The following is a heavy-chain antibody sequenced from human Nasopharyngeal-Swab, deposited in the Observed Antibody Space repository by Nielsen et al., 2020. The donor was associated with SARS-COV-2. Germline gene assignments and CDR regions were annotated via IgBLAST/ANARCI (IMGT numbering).Heavy chain of an antibody. CDR3: AKGRTLTAIYFDY. V-gene: IGHV3-23*01. CDR1: GFSFSGYA. D-gene: IGHD3-16*01. J-gene: IGHJ4*02. Sequence: GESLKISCAASGFSFSGYAMTWVRQAPGKGLEWVSTISDSGGSTYYADSVKGRFTISRDNSKNTLYLQMNSLRAEDTAVYYCAKGRTLTAIYFDYWGQGTLVTVSS. CDR2: ISDSGGST.